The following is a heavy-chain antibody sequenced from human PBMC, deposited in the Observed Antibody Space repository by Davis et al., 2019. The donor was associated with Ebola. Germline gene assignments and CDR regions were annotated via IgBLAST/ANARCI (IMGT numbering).Heavy chain of an antibody. V-gene: IGHV1-3*01. CDR3: AREYSGSRGSFDS. CDR1: GYTFSSYA. CDR2: INAGNNR. Sequence: AASVKVSCKASGYTFSSYAMHWVRQAPGQRLEWMGWINAGNNRKYSQKFQGRVTITRDTSASTAYMELSSLRSEDTAIYYCAREYSGSRGSFDSWGQGTLVTVSS. D-gene: IGHD1-26*01. J-gene: IGHJ4*02.